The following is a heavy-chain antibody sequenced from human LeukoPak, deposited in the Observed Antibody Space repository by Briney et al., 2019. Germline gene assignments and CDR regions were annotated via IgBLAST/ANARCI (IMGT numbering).Heavy chain of an antibody. Sequence: TLSLTCAVYGGSFSGYYWSWIRQPPGKGLEWIGEINHSGSTNYNPSLKSRVTISVDTSKNQFSLKLSSVTAADTAVYYCASTSPYCSSTSCYNDYWGQGTLVTVSS. CDR1: GGSFSGYY. CDR2: INHSGST. V-gene: IGHV4-34*01. D-gene: IGHD2-2*02. J-gene: IGHJ4*02. CDR3: ASTSPYCSSTSCYNDY.